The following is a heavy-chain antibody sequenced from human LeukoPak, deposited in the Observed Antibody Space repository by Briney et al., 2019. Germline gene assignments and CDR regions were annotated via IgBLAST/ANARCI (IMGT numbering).Heavy chain of an antibody. CDR1: GFTFSSYR. CDR3: AKGSVRGVTRPLFDY. J-gene: IGHJ4*02. D-gene: IGHD3-10*01. V-gene: IGHV3-48*01. Sequence: GGSLRLSCAASGFTFSSYRMNWVRQAPGKGLEWVSYISSSSSTIYYADSVKGRFTISRDNAKNSLYLQMNSLRAEDTAVYYCAKGSVRGVTRPLFDYWGQGTLVTVSS. CDR2: ISSSSSTI.